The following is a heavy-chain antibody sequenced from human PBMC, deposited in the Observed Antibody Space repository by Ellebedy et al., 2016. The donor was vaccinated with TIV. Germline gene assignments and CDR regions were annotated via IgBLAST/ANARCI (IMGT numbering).Heavy chain of an antibody. CDR3: VTWDQDYGR. Sequence: PGGSLRLSCEVSGFIISDDWMSWVRQAPGKGLEWVAHINPDGSAEYYVDSVKGRFSISSDNAKRSLFLQMNSLRVDDTAVYYCVTWDQDYGRWGQGSLVTISS. D-gene: IGHD3-10*01. J-gene: IGHJ4*02. CDR1: GFIISDDW. V-gene: IGHV3-7*03. CDR2: INPDGSAE.